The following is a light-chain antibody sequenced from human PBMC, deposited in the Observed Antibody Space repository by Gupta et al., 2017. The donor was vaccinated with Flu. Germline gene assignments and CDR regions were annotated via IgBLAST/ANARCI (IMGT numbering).Light chain of an antibody. Sequence: QSVLTQPPSASGTPGQRVTISCSGSSSNIEFNYVYWYQQLPGTAPKLLIYTQNQNNHRPSGVPDRFSGSKSGTSAALAISGLRTEDEANYYCAAWDDSLSGWVFGGGTKLTVL. V-gene: IGLV1-47*01. CDR3: AAWDDSLSGWV. CDR1: SSNIEFNY. CDR2: TQNQNN. J-gene: IGLJ3*02.